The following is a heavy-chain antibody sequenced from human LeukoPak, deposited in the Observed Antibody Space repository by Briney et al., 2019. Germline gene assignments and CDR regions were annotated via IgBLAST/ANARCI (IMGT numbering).Heavy chain of an antibody. V-gene: IGHV4-34*01. D-gene: IGHD3-3*01. Sequence: PSETLSLTCAVYGGFFSGYYWSWIRQPPGKGLEWIGEINHSGSTNYNPSLKSRVTISVDTSKNQFSLKLSSVTAADTAVYYCARNADDFWGGYYMFDYWGQGTLVTVSS. CDR3: ARNADDFWGGYYMFDY. J-gene: IGHJ4*02. CDR1: GGFFSGYY. CDR2: INHSGST.